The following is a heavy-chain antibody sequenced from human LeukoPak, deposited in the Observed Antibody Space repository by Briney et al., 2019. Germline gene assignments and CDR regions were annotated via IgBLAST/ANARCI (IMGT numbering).Heavy chain of an antibody. V-gene: IGHV3-23*01. J-gene: IGHJ4*02. CDR2: ISGSGGST. Sequence: GGSLRLSCAASGFTFSSYAMSWVRQAPGKGLEWVSAISGSGGSTYYADSVKGRFTISRDNSKNTLYLQMNSLRAEDTAVYYCAKSVDYCSSTSCYMAFDYWGQGTLVTVSS. CDR3: AKSVDYCSSTSCYMAFDY. D-gene: IGHD2-2*01. CDR1: GFTFSSYA.